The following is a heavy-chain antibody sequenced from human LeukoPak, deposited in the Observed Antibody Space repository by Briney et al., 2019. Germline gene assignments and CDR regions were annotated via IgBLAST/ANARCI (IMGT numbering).Heavy chain of an antibody. J-gene: IGHJ4*02. D-gene: IGHD3-10*01. V-gene: IGHV3-30-3*01. CDR3: ARDGGSGILD. CDR1: GFTFSSYA. CDR2: ISYDGSNK. Sequence: GGSLRLSCAASGFTFSSYAMHWVRQAPGKGLEWVAVISYDGSNKYYADSVKGRFTISRDNSKNSLSLLMNSLRAEDTAVYYCARDGGSGILDWGQGTLVTVSS.